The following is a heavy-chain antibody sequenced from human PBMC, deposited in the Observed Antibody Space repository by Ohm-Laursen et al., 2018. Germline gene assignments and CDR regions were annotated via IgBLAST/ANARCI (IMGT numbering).Heavy chain of an antibody. D-gene: IGHD4/OR15-4a*01. CDR3: ARTQANYYYLDY. Sequence: SETLSLTWTVSGGSISSYYWSWIRQPAGEGLEWIGRIYSSGSTDYNPSLKSRVTLSVDTSKNQFSLKLTSVAAADTAVYYCARTQANYYYLDYWGQGALVTVSS. J-gene: IGHJ4*02. V-gene: IGHV4-4*07. CDR1: GGSISSYY. CDR2: IYSSGST.